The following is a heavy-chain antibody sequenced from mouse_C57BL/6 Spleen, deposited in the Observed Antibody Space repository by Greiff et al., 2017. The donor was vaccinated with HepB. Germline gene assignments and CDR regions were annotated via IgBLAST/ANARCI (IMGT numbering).Heavy chain of an antibody. V-gene: IGHV1-82*01. J-gene: IGHJ4*01. CDR2: IYPGDGDT. D-gene: IGHD2-3*01. CDR1: GYAFSSSW. Sequence: VQLQQSGPELVKPGASVKISCKASGYAFSSSWMNWVKQRPGKGLEWIGRIYPGDGDTNYNGKFKGKATLTADKSSSTAYMQLSSLTSDDSAVYFCAKFYDGYYYAMDYWGQGTSVTVSS. CDR3: AKFYDGYYYAMDY.